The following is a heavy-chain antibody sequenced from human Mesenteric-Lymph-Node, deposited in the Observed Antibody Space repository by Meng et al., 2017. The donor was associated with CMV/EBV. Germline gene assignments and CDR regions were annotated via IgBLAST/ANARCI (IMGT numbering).Heavy chain of an antibody. D-gene: IGHD1-26*01. Sequence: FSFGASGVGVCWVRQPPGQALEWLALVYCNDSERYSPSLSNRLTITKDTSNNQVVLTLTHTAPEATATYFRARHSGLFTSSRGFHPWGQGTLVTVSS. J-gene: IGHJ5*02. V-gene: IGHV2-5*01. CDR3: ARHSGLFTSSRGFHP. CDR1: FSFGASGVG. CDR2: VYCNDSE.